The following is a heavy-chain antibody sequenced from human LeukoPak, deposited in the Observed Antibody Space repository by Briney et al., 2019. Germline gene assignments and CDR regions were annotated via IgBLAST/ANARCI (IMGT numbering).Heavy chain of an antibody. CDR3: AREEGYTGGSYYDYVH. CDR1: GYSFTSYW. CDR2: IYPGDSDT. V-gene: IGHV5-51*01. D-gene: IGHD1-26*01. Sequence: GESLKISCKGSGYSFTSYWIGWVRQMPGKSLEWMGIIYPGDSDTRYSPSFQGQVTISADKSISTAYLQWSSLKASDTAMYYCAREEGYTGGSYYDYVHWGQGTLVTVSS. J-gene: IGHJ4*02.